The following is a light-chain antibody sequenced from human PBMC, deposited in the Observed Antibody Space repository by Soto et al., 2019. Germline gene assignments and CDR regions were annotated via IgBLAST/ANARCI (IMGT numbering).Light chain of an antibody. CDR3: QVWDSSTAGV. Sequence: SYDLTQPLSVSVALGQTARITCGGNNIGSKKVHWYQQKPGQAPVLDIYRDSNRRSGIPERFSGSNSRNTATLTISRAQARDEADYYCQVWDSSTAGVFGTGTKVTVL. CDR1: NIGSKK. V-gene: IGLV3-9*01. J-gene: IGLJ1*01. CDR2: RDS.